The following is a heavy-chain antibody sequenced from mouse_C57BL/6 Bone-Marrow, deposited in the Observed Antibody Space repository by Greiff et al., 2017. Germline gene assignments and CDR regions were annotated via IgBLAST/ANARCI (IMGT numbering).Heavy chain of an antibody. J-gene: IGHJ4*01. CDR2: IYPGSVST. Sequence: QVQLQQPGAELVKPGASVKMSCKASGYTFTSYWLTWVKQRPGQGLEWIGDIYPGSVSTNYNEKFKSKATLTVDTSSSKAYMQLSSLTSEDSAVYYCAREARQLRLERDAMDYWGQGTSVTVSS. CDR1: GYTFTSYW. CDR3: AREARQLRLERDAMDY. V-gene: IGHV1-55*01. D-gene: IGHD3-2*02.